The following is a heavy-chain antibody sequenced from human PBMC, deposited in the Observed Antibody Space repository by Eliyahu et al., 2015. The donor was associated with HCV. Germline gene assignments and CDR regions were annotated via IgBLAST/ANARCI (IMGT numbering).Heavy chain of an antibody. J-gene: IGHJ6*02. CDR3: ARGLLWGGYYYGMDV. Sequence: QVQLQXSGPGLVKPSETLSLTCTVSGXSIXXYYWSWXRQPAGKGLXWIGRIYTSGSTNXNPSLKSRVTMSXDTSKNQFSLKLSXVTAADTAVYYCARGLLWGGYYYGMDVWGQGTTVTVSS. CDR2: IYTSGST. D-gene: IGHD2-15*01. V-gene: IGHV4-4*07. CDR1: GXSIXXYY.